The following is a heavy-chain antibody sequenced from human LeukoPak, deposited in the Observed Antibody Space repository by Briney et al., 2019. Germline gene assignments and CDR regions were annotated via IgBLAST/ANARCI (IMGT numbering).Heavy chain of an antibody. CDR3: ARETAMVLDY. CDR2: ISYSGSA. D-gene: IGHD5-18*01. V-gene: IGHV4-59*11. J-gene: IGHJ4*02. Sequence: SETLSLTCTVSGGSINNHIWSWIRQPPGKGLEWIGYISYSGSANYNPSLKSRITISVDTSKNQFSLKVTSVTAADTAVYYCARETAMVLDYWGQGTLVTVSS. CDR1: GGSINNHI.